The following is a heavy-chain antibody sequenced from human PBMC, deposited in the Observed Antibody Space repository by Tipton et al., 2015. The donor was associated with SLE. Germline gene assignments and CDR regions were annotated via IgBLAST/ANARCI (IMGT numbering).Heavy chain of an antibody. V-gene: IGHV4-4*07. CDR2: IYTSGST. Sequence: TLSLTCTVSGGSISSYYWSWIRQPAGKGLEWIGRIYTSGSTNYNPSLKSRVTISVDTSKNQFSLKLSSVTAADTAVYYCARQYSCSGGSCLNWFDPWGQGTLVTVSS. J-gene: IGHJ5*02. CDR3: ARQYSCSGGSCLNWFDP. D-gene: IGHD2-15*01. CDR1: GGSISSYY.